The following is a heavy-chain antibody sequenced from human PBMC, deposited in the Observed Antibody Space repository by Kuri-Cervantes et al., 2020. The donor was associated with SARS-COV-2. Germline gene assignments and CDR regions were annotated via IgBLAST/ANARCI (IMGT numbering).Heavy chain of an antibody. J-gene: IGHJ6*02. CDR3: ARDFPPSGSYSYYYYGMDV. D-gene: IGHD1-26*01. CDR2: MFYSGSA. CDR1: GGSITGYY. Sequence: CAVSGGSITGYYWNWVRQPPGKGLEWIGYMFYSGSASYNPSLRSRVTLSVDTSNNEFSLKLSSVTAADTAVYYCARDFPPSGSYSYYYYGMDVWGQGTTVTVSS. V-gene: IGHV4-59*01.